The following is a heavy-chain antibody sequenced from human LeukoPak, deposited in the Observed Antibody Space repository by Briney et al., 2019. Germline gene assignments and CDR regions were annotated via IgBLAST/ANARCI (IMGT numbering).Heavy chain of an antibody. J-gene: IGHJ4*02. D-gene: IGHD3-10*01. CDR2: ISAYNGNT. CDR3: ARVRWGYYGSGSYSPPDY. V-gene: IGHV1-18*01. CDR1: GYTFPSYG. Sequence: GASVTVSCKASGYTFPSYGISWVRQAPGQGLEWMGWISAYNGNTNYAQKLQGRVTMTTDTSTSTAYMELRSLRSDDTAVYYCARVRWGYYGSGSYSPPDYWGQGTLVTVSS.